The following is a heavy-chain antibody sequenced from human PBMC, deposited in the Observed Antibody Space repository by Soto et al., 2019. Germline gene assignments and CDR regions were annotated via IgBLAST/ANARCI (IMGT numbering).Heavy chain of an antibody. V-gene: IGHV1-18*01. Sequence: GASVKVSCKASGYTFTSYGISWVRQAPGQGLEWMGWISAYNGNTNYAQKLQGRVTMTTDTSTSTAYMELRSLRSDDTAVYYCARDLIDSSGWYGAFDIWGQGTMVTVSS. CDR2: ISAYNGNT. CDR3: ARDLIDSSGWYGAFDI. D-gene: IGHD6-19*01. J-gene: IGHJ3*02. CDR1: GYTFTSYG.